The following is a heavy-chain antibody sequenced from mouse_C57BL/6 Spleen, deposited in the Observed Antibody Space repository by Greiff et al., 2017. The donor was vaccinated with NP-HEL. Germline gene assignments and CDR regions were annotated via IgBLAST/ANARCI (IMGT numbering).Heavy chain of an antibody. CDR1: GYTFTDYN. D-gene: IGHD2-3*01. V-gene: IGHV1-18*01. Sequence: VQLKQSGPELVKPGASVKIPCKASGYTFTDYNMDWVKQSHGKSLEWIGDINPNNGGTIYNQKFKGKATLTVDKSSSTAYMELRSLTSEDTAVYYCARLGWLLWMDYWGQGTSVTVSS. J-gene: IGHJ4*01. CDR3: ARLGWLLWMDY. CDR2: INPNNGGT.